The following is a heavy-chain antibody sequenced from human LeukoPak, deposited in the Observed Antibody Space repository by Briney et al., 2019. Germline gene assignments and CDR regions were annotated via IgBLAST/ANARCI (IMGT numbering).Heavy chain of an antibody. D-gene: IGHD3-3*01. CDR3: ARGLTSGYYTGLYFDY. CDR2: INHSGST. Sequence: SETLSLTCAVYGGSFSGYYWSWIRQPPGKGLEWIGEINHSGSTNYNPSLKSRVTISVDTSKNQFSLKLSSVTAADTAVYYCARGLTSGYYTGLYFDYWGQGTLVTVSS. CDR1: GGSFSGYY. V-gene: IGHV4-34*01. J-gene: IGHJ4*02.